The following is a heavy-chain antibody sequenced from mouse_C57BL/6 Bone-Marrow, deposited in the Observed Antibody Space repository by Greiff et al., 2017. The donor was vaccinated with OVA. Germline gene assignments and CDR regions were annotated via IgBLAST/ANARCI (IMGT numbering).Heavy chain of an antibody. D-gene: IGHD2-14*01. CDR3: ARYRGTVDY. Sequence: EVQVVESGGGLVQPGGSLSLSCAASGFTFTDYYMSWVRQPPGKALEWLGFIRNKANGYTTEYSASVKGRFTISRDNSQSILYLQMNALRAEDSATYYCARYRGTVDYWGQGTTLIVSS. CDR2: IRNKANGYTT. CDR1: GFTFTDYY. V-gene: IGHV7-3*01. J-gene: IGHJ2*01.